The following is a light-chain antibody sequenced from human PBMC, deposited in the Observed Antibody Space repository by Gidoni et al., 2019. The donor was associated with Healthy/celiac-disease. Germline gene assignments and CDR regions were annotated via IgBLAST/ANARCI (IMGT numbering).Light chain of an antibody. CDR1: PSVSSSY. V-gene: IGKV3-20*01. CDR3: QQYGSSRWT. CDR2: GAS. Sequence: ELVLTPSPGTPSLSPGERATLSCRASPSVSSSYLAWYQQKPGQAPRLLIYGASSRATGIPDRFSGSGSGTDFTLTISRLEPEDFAVYYCQQYGSSRWTFGQGTKVEIK. J-gene: IGKJ1*01.